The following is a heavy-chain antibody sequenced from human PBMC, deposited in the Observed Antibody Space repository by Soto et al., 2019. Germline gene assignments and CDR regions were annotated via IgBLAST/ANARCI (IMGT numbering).Heavy chain of an antibody. CDR3: ARRAPLDYYYYYGMDV. Sequence: VGSLRLSCAASGFTFSSYWMSWVRQAPGKGLEWVANIKQDGSEKYYVDSVKGRFTISRDNAKNSLYLQMNSLRAEDTAVYYCARRAPLDYYYYYGMDVWGQGTTVTVSS. V-gene: IGHV3-7*01. CDR1: GFTFSSYW. CDR2: IKQDGSEK. J-gene: IGHJ6*02.